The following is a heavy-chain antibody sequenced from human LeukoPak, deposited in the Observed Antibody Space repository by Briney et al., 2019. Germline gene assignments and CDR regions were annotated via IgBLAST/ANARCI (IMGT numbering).Heavy chain of an antibody. D-gene: IGHD4-11*01. J-gene: IGHJ6*02. CDR1: GFTVSSYY. CDR2: MYSGGST. V-gene: IGHV3-66*01. CDR3: ARSYSNHLFGMDV. Sequence: QPGGSLRLSCAASGFTVSSYYMTWVRQAPGKGLEWVSVMYSGGSTYYTDSVKGRVAFSRDNSQNTVFLQMNSVRGEDTAVYYCARSYSNHLFGMDVWGQGTAVTVSS.